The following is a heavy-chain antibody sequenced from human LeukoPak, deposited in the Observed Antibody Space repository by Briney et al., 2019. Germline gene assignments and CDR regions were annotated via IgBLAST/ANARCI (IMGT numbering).Heavy chain of an antibody. V-gene: IGHV3-33*01. J-gene: IGHJ3*02. Sequence: GGSLRLSCAASGFTFSSYGMHWVRQAPGKGLEWVAVIWYDGSNKYYADSVKGRFTISRDNPKNTLYLQMNNLRAEDTAVYYCARDEYYDILTGYPTGAFDIWGQGTMVTVSS. CDR2: IWYDGSNK. CDR1: GFTFSSYG. D-gene: IGHD3-9*01. CDR3: ARDEYYDILTGYPTGAFDI.